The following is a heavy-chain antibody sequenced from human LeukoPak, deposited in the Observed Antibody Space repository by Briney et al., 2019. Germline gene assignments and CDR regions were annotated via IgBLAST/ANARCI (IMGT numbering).Heavy chain of an antibody. Sequence: SETLSLTCTVSGGSISSYYWSWIRQPPGKGLEWIGYIYYSGSTNYNPSLKSRVTISVDTSKNQFSLKLSSVTAADTAVYYCARDSGYSYATTWGQGTLVTVSS. V-gene: IGHV4-59*01. CDR1: GGSISSYY. J-gene: IGHJ5*02. D-gene: IGHD5-18*01. CDR2: IYYSGST. CDR3: ARDSGYSYATT.